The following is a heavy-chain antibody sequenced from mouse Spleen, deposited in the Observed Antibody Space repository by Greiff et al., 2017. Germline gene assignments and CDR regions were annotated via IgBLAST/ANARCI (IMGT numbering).Heavy chain of an antibody. CDR1: GYTFTSYW. J-gene: IGHJ4*01. CDR2: IDPSDSYT. V-gene: IGHV1-69*01. CDR3: ARKGYGSPYYYAMDY. D-gene: IGHD1-1*01. Sequence: VKLQQPGAEFVMPGTSLKLSCKASGYTFTSYWMHWVKQRPGQGLEWIGEIDPSDSYTDYNQKFKGKATLTVDKSSSTAYMHLSSLTSEDSAVYYCARKGYGSPYYYAMDYWGQGTSVTVSS.